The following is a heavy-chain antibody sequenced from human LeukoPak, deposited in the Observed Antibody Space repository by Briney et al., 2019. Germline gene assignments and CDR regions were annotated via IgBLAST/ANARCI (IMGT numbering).Heavy chain of an antibody. D-gene: IGHD5-12*01. Sequence: ASVKVSCKASGYTFTSSGISWVRQAPGHGLEWMGWINPNSGGTNYAQKFQGRVTMTRDTSISTAYMEVSRLRSDDTAVYYCASPVATSGFDYWGQGTLVTVSS. CDR2: INPNSGGT. CDR3: ASPVATSGFDY. V-gene: IGHV1-2*02. J-gene: IGHJ4*02. CDR1: GYTFTSSG.